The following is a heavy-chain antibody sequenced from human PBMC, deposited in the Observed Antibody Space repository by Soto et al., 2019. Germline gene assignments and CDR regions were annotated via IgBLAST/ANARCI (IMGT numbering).Heavy chain of an antibody. D-gene: IGHD3-16*01. CDR1: GGSVSSGSYY. CDR2: IYYSGST. CDR3: DGLTSEGYPLRRYYYGMDV. J-gene: IGHJ6*02. V-gene: IGHV4-61*01. Sequence: LSLTCTVYGGSVSSGSYYWSWIRQLPGKGLEWIGYIYYSGSTNYNPSLQRRVTISVDTSKNQFSLMLSSVTAAITAVYYCDGLTSEGYPLRRYYYGMDVWGQGTTVTVSS.